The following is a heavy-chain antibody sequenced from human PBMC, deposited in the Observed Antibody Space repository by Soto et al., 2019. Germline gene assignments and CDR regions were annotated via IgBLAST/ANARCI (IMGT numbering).Heavy chain of an antibody. CDR1: GYTFTSYG. CDR3: AGPEPYYDFWSGYSRNDVFDI. CDR2: ISAYNGNT. Sequence: ASVKVSCKASGYTFTSYGISWVRQAPGQGLEWMGWISAYNGNTNYAQKLQGRVTMTTDTSTSTAYMELRSLRSDDTAVYYCAGPEPYYDFWSGYSRNDVFDILGQGTKVTVSS. V-gene: IGHV1-18*01. D-gene: IGHD3-3*01. J-gene: IGHJ3*02.